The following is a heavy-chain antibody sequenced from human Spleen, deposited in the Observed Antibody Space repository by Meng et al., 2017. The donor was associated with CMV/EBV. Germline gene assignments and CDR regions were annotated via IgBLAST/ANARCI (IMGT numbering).Heavy chain of an antibody. CDR3: TREAGMDV. J-gene: IGHJ6*02. Sequence: GESLKISCAASGFTFSSYSMNWVRQAPGKGLEWIVSIRSSSSYIYYADSVKGRFTISRDNAENSLYLQMNSLRAEDTAVYHCTREAGMDVWGQGTTVTVSS. CDR1: GFTFSSYS. V-gene: IGHV3-21*01. CDR2: IRSSSSYI.